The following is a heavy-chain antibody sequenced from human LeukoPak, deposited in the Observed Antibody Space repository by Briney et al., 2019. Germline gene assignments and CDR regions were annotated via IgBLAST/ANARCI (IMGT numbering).Heavy chain of an antibody. V-gene: IGHV4-39*01. J-gene: IGHJ4*02. CDR2: MYYSGAT. Sequence: PSETLSLTCTVSGGSISSSSYYWGWIRQPPGKRLEWIGSMYYSGATYYNPSLKSRVLISADTSKSQFSLKLSSVTAADTAVYYCAGHYGAVGIAATGTGYWGQGTLVTVSS. CDR3: AGHYGAVGIAATGTGY. CDR1: GGSISSSSYY. D-gene: IGHD6-13*01.